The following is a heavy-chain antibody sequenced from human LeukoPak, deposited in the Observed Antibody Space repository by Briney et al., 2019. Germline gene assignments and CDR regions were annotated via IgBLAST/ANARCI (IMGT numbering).Heavy chain of an antibody. CDR2: IYYSGST. Sequence: PSETLSLTCTVSGGSISSSSYYWGWIRQPPGKGLEWIASIYYSGSTYYNPSLKSRVTISVDTSKNQFSLKLSSVTAADTAVYYCARDRGRIAVAGTIVGGGTLTPWGQGTLVTVSS. D-gene: IGHD6-19*01. CDR1: GGSISSSSYY. J-gene: IGHJ5*02. V-gene: IGHV4-39*07. CDR3: ARDRGRIAVAGTIVGGGTLTP.